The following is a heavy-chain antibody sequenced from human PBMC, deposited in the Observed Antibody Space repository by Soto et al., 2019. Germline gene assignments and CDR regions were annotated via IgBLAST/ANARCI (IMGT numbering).Heavy chain of an antibody. Sequence: EVQLLESGGGLVQPGGSLRLSCAASGFTFSSYAMSWVRQAPGKGLEWVSAISGSGGSTYYADSVKGRFTISRDNSKNTLYLQMNSLRAEDTAVYYCAKEGYWSGGSCPYFDYWGQGTLVTVSS. CDR2: ISGSGGST. J-gene: IGHJ4*02. CDR3: AKEGYWSGGSCPYFDY. V-gene: IGHV3-23*01. D-gene: IGHD2-15*01. CDR1: GFTFSSYA.